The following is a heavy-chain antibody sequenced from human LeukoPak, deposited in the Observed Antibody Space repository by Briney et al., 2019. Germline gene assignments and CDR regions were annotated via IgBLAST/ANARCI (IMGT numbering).Heavy chain of an antibody. D-gene: IGHD1-14*01. CDR2: ISGSGGST. J-gene: IGHJ6*02. V-gene: IGHV3-23*01. Sequence: GGSLRLSCAASGFTFSTYAMSWVRQAPGKGLEWVSAISGSGGSTYYADSVKGRFTISRDNSKNTLYLQMNSLRAEDTAVYYCAKVSGGGLYYDGMDVWGQGTTVTVSS. CDR3: AKVSGGGLYYDGMDV. CDR1: GFTFSTYA.